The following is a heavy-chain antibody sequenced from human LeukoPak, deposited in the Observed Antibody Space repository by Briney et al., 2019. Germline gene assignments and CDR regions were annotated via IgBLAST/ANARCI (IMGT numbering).Heavy chain of an antibody. CDR3: ASNPGQILRSNYFDY. CDR1: GGTFSSYA. J-gene: IGHJ4*02. CDR2: IIPIFGTA. Sequence: ASVKVSCKASGGTFSSYAISWVRQAPGQGLEWMGGIIPIFGTANYAQKFQGRVTITADESTSTAYMELSSLRSEDTAVYYCASNPGQILRSNYFDYWGQGTLVTVSS. V-gene: IGHV1-69*13.